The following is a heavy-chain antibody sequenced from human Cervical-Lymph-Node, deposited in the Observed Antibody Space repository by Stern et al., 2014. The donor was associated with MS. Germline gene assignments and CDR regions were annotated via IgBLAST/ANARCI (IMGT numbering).Heavy chain of an antibody. Sequence: QVQLVESGAEVKKPGASVKVSCKTSGYIFTGYYIHWVRQAPGQGLAWMAWINPNTGGTKYAQKFQVRVTMSRDTSISTAYVELSSLTSDDTAVYYCARDQRGITIFGVVTDYYYLGMDVWGQGTTVTVSS. CDR3: ARDQRGITIFGVVTDYYYLGMDV. J-gene: IGHJ6*02. CDR1: GYIFTGYY. V-gene: IGHV1-2*02. D-gene: IGHD3-3*01. CDR2: INPNTGGT.